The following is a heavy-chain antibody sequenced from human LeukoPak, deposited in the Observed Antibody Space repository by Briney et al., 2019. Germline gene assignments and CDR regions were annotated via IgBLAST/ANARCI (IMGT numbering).Heavy chain of an antibody. J-gene: IGHJ4*02. D-gene: IGHD4-23*01. Sequence: SVKVSCKASGGAFSSYAISWVRQAPGQGLEWMGRIIPIFGIANYAQKFQGRVTITADKSTSTAYMELSSLRSEDTAVYYCARDWLDYGGGFDYWGQGTLVTVSS. CDR2: IIPIFGIA. V-gene: IGHV1-69*04. CDR3: ARDWLDYGGGFDY. CDR1: GGAFSSYA.